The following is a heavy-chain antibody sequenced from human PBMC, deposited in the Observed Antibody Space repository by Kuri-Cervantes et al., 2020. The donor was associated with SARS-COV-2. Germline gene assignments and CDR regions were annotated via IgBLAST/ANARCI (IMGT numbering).Heavy chain of an antibody. CDR2: IYYSGST. CDR3: ARHPLALAGGAFDI. Sequence: SETLSLTCTVSGGSISSYYWSWIRQPPGKGLEWIGYIYYSGSTNYNPSLKSRVTISVDTSKNQFSLKLSSVTAADTAVYYCARHPLALAGGAFDIWGQGTMVTVSS. D-gene: IGHD6-19*01. V-gene: IGHV4-59*08. CDR1: GGSISSYY. J-gene: IGHJ3*02.